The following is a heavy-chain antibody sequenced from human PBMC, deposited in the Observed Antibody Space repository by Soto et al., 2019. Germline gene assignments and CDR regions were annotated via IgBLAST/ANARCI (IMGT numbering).Heavy chain of an antibody. D-gene: IGHD5-12*01. Sequence: EVHLLESGGDLVHPGGSLRLSCAASAFIFSDYAMTWVRQAPGKGLEWVSTISRDAANTHYADSVKGRFTISRDNSKNSLYLQMNSLRDEDTAVYYCARGGVATIFGDSWGQGTLVTVSS. CDR3: ARGGVATIFGDS. CDR1: AFIFSDYA. CDR2: ISRDAANT. J-gene: IGHJ4*02. V-gene: IGHV3-23*01.